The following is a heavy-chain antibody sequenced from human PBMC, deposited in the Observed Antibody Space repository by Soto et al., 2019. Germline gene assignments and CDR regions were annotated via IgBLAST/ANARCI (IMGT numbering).Heavy chain of an antibody. CDR2: IDTSDAYT. Sequence: PGESLKISCKASGSNFTAFWLHCLRQMPGKGLEWLGKIDTSDAYTHDSPSFEGHVTISTDNSITTDYLQWSSLRASNTALYFCPRVHKHWFDSWAQGTMVAVSS. CDR1: GSNFTAFW. J-gene: IGHJ5*01. V-gene: IGHV5-10-1*01. CDR3: PRVHKHWFDS.